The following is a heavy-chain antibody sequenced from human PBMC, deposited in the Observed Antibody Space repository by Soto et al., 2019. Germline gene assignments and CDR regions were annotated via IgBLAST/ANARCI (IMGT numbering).Heavy chain of an antibody. CDR1: GGSISSSTYY. CDR3: ARGYCSSTICYIWDNWFDP. V-gene: IGHV4-39*07. D-gene: IGHD2-2*02. CDR2: IYYSGST. Sequence: SETLSLTCTVSGGSISSSTYYWGWIRQPPGKGLEWIGSIYYSGSTYYSPSLKSRLTISVDTPKNQFSLKLSSVTAADTAVYYCARGYCSSTICYIWDNWFDPWGQGTLVTVSS. J-gene: IGHJ5*02.